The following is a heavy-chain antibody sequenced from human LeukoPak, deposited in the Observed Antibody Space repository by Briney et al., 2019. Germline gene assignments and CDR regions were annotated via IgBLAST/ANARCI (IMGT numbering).Heavy chain of an antibody. V-gene: IGHV3-23*01. CDR1: GFTFSSYA. CDR3: AKTRLEYYYDSSGYLALDY. Sequence: GGSLRLSCAASGFTFSSYAMSWVRQAPGKGLEWVSAISGSGGSTYYADSVKGRFTISRDNSKNTLYPQMNSLRAEDTAVYYCAKTRLEYYYDSSGYLALDYWGQGTLVTVSS. J-gene: IGHJ4*02. D-gene: IGHD3-22*01. CDR2: ISGSGGST.